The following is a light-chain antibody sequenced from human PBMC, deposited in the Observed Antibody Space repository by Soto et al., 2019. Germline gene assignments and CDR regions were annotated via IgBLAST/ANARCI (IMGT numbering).Light chain of an antibody. CDR1: QNVRTF. Sequence: EVVLTQSPATLSLSPGERATLSCRASQNVRTFLDWYQQKPGQAPRLLIYGASNRATGIPARFSGSGSGTDFTLTISSLQPDDFATYYCQQYKSFPWTFGQGTKVEI. J-gene: IGKJ1*01. CDR3: QQYKSFPWT. V-gene: IGKV3-11*01. CDR2: GAS.